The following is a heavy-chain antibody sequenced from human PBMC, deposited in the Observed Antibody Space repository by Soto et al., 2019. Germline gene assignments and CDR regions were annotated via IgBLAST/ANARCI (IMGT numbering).Heavy chain of an antibody. CDR1: GGSINSYY. CDR3: ARDRIAAAGTLDYYYYYMDV. CDR2: IYYSGST. J-gene: IGHJ6*03. D-gene: IGHD6-13*01. Sequence: PSETLSLTCTVSGGSINSYYWSWIRQPPGKGLEWIGYIYYSGSTNYNPSLKSRVTISVDTSKNQFSLKLSSVTAADTAVYYCARDRIAAAGTLDYYYYYMDVWGKGTTVTVSS. V-gene: IGHV4-59*01.